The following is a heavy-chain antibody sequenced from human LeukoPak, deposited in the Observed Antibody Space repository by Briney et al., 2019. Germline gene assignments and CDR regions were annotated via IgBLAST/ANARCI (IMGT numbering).Heavy chain of an antibody. CDR3: AREQRHYYYDSSRYFDY. CDR2: IYSGGST. V-gene: IGHV3-66*01. CDR1: GFTVSSNY. J-gene: IGHJ4*02. D-gene: IGHD3-22*01. Sequence: PGGSLRLSCAASGFTVSSNYMSWVRQAPGNGLEWVSVIYSGGSTYYADSVKGRFTISRDNSKNTLYLQMNSLRAEDTAVYYCAREQRHYYYDSSRYFDYWGQGTLVTVSS.